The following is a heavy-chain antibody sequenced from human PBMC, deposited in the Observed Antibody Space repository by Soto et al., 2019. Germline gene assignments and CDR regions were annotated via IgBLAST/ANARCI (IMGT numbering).Heavy chain of an antibody. V-gene: IGHV3-21*01. CDR3: ASSSSGWYYFDY. CDR2: ISSSSYI. Sequence: GESLKISCAASGFTFSSYSMNWVRQAPGKGLEWVSSISSSSYIYYADSVKGRFTISRDNAKNSLYLQMNSLRAEDTAVYYCASSSSGWYYFDYWGQGTLVTVSS. CDR1: GFTFSSYS. J-gene: IGHJ4*02. D-gene: IGHD6-19*01.